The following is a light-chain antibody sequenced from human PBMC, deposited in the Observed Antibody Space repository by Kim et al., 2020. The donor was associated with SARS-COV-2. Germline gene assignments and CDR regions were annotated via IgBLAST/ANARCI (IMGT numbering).Light chain of an antibody. CDR2: GAS. J-gene: IGKJ1*01. V-gene: IGKV3-20*01. CDR1: QSVSNNY. CDR3: QQYGSSPGT. Sequence: EIVLTQSPGALSLSPGERATLSCRASQSVSNNYLAWYQQKPGQAPRLLIYGASSRATGIPDRFSGSGSGTDFSLTISRLEPEDFALYYCQQYGSSPGTFGQGTKVDIK.